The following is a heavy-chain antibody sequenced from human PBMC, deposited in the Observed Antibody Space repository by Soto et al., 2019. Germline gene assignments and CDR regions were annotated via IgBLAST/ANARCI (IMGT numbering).Heavy chain of an antibody. D-gene: IGHD1-26*01. CDR2: ISYDGSNK. V-gene: IGHV3-30*18. J-gene: IGHJ3*02. CDR1: GFTFRSYG. CDR3: AKGGVGSTSNAFDI. Sequence: QVQLVESGGGVVQPGRSLRLSCAASGFTFRSYGMHWVRQAPAKGLEWVAVISYDGSNKYYADSVKGRFTISRDNSKNTLYLQMNSLRAEDTAVYYCAKGGVGSTSNAFDIWGQGTMVTVS.